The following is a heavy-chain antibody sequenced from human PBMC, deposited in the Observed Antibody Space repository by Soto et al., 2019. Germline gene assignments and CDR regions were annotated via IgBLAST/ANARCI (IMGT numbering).Heavy chain of an antibody. Sequence: SETLSLTCTVSGGSISSSSYYWGWIRQPPGKGLEWIGSIYCSGSTYYNPSLKSRVTISVDTSKNQFSLKLSSVTAADTAVYYCARPGIGGDFDYWGQGTLVTVSS. V-gene: IGHV4-39*01. D-gene: IGHD3-10*01. CDR2: IYCSGST. CDR3: ARPGIGGDFDY. CDR1: GGSISSSSYY. J-gene: IGHJ4*02.